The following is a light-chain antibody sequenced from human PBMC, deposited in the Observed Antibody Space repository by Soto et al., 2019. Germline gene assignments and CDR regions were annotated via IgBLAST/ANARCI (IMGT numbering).Light chain of an antibody. Sequence: QSVLTQPPSVSAAPGQKVTISCSGSSSNIGTYYVSWYQEFPGAAPKLLIYENNHRPSGIPDRFSGSKSGTSATLGITGLQTGDEADYYCGTWDTSLSAVVFGGGTKLTVL. CDR2: ENN. J-gene: IGLJ2*01. V-gene: IGLV1-51*02. CDR1: SSNIGTYY. CDR3: GTWDTSLSAVV.